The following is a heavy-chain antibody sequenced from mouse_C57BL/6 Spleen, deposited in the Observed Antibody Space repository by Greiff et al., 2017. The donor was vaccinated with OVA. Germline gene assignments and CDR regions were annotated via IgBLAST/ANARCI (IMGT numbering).Heavy chain of an antibody. CDR3: ARSGIITTVVADY. Sequence: QVQLQQPGAELVMPGASVKLSCKASGYTFTSYWMHWVKQRPGQGLEWIGEIDPSDSYTNYNQKFKGKSTLTVDKSSSTAYMQLSSLTSEDSAVYYCARSGIITTVVADYWGQGTTLTVSS. V-gene: IGHV1-69*01. D-gene: IGHD1-1*01. J-gene: IGHJ2*01. CDR2: IDPSDSYT. CDR1: GYTFTSYW.